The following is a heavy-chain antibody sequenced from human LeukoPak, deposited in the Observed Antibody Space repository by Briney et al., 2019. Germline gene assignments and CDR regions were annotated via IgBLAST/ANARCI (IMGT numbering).Heavy chain of an antibody. CDR3: ARDITFRRYDSRRGFDY. Sequence: GGSLRLSCAASGFTVSSNYMSWVRQAPGKGLEWVSVIYSGGSTYYADSVKGRFTISRDNSKNTLYLQMNSLRAEDTAVYYCARDITFRRYDSRRGFDYWGQGTLVTVSS. CDR2: IYSGGST. V-gene: IGHV3-53*01. J-gene: IGHJ4*02. D-gene: IGHD3-22*01. CDR1: GFTVSSNY.